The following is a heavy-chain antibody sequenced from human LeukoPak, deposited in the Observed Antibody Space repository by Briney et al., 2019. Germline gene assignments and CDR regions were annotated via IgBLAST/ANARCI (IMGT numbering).Heavy chain of an antibody. J-gene: IGHJ4*02. CDR2: ISSSSSYI. CDR1: GFTFSSYA. Sequence: GGSLRLSCAASGFTFSSYAMHWVRQAPGKGLEWVSSISSSSSYIYYADSVKGRFTISRDNAKNSLYLQMNSLRAEDTAVYYCARDEGLGAIDYWGQGTLVTVSS. V-gene: IGHV3-21*01. CDR3: ARDEGLGAIDY. D-gene: IGHD1-26*01.